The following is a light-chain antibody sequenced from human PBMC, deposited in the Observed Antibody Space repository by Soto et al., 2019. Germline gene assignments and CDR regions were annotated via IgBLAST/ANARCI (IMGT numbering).Light chain of an antibody. Sequence: ALAQPPSASGSPGQSVTISCTGTSSDVGGYNYVSWYQQHPGKAPKLMIYEVSKRPSGVPDRFSGSKSGNTASLTVSGLQAEDEADYYCSSYAGSNNLRVFGTGTKVTV. J-gene: IGLJ1*01. CDR3: SSYAGSNNLRV. CDR2: EVS. V-gene: IGLV2-8*01. CDR1: SSDVGGYNY.